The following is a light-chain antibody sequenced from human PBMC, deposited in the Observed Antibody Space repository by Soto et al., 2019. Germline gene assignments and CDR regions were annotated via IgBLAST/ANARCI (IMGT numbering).Light chain of an antibody. V-gene: IGKV3-15*01. CDR2: GAT. CDR3: QQSDAPVT. CDR1: QSVGSK. Sequence: EVVMTQSPATLSLSPGEGATLSCRSSQSVGSKLAWYQQKTGQAPRLLIYGATTRATGVPARFSGGGSGTEFTLSISSLQSEDSAVYFCQQSDAPVTFGQGTKLDIK. J-gene: IGKJ2*01.